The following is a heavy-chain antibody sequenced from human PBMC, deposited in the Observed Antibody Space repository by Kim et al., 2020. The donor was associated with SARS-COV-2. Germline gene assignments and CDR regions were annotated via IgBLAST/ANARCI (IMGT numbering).Heavy chain of an antibody. J-gene: IGHJ3*02. D-gene: IGHD1-26*01. CDR3: AKGRGGSYWDAFDI. CDR1: GFTFSSYG. Sequence: GGSLRLSCAASGFTFSSYGMHWVRQAPGKGLEWVAVISYDGSNKYYADSVKGRFTISRDNSKNTLYLQMNSLRAEDTAVYYCAKGRGGSYWDAFDIWGQ. CDR2: ISYDGSNK. V-gene: IGHV3-30*18.